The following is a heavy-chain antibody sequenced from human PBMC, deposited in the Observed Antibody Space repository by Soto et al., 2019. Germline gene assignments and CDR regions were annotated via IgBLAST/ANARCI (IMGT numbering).Heavy chain of an antibody. V-gene: IGHV3-23*01. CDR1: GFTLSNYA. Sequence: EVQLLESGGGLVQPGGSLRLSCAASGFTLSNYAMTWVRQAPGKGLEWVSAIGGSGGATYYADSVKGRFTVSRDNSKNTLYLQVNSLRAEDTAVYYCAKDYIGVIPDAFDIWGQGTMVTVSS. D-gene: IGHD3-16*02. J-gene: IGHJ3*02. CDR2: IGGSGGAT. CDR3: AKDYIGVIPDAFDI.